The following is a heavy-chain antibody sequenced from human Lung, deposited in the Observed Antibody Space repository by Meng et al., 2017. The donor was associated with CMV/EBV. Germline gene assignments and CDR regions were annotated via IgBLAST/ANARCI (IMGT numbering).Heavy chain of an antibody. J-gene: IGHJ4*02. V-gene: IGHV1-2*06. CDR2: ITPSSGGT. Sequence: QGNLVWFGAEGKKPGASWKVSCKAVGYTFTGYYMRWLRQAPGQGLEWVGRITPSSGGTTYAQKFQGRVAMTRDTSISTAYMELSSLRSDDAAIYYCVRANLGSADYWGQGTLVTVSS. D-gene: IGHD7-27*01. CDR1: GYTFTGYY. CDR3: VRANLGSADY.